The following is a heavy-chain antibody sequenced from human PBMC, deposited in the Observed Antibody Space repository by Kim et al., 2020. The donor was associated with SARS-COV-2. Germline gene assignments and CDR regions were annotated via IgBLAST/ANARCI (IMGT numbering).Heavy chain of an antibody. D-gene: IGHD3-9*01. CDR2: ISSSGSTI. V-gene: IGHV3-11*01. CDR3: ASFPNPPRRYYDILTGYYQRPGGNFDY. Sequence: GGSLRLSCAASGFTFSDYYMSWIRQAPGKGLEWVSYISSSGSTIYYADSVKGRFTISRDNAKNSLYLQMNSLRAEDTAVYYCASFPNPPRRYYDILTGYYQRPGGNFDYWGQGTLVTVSS. J-gene: IGHJ4*02. CDR1: GFTFSDYY.